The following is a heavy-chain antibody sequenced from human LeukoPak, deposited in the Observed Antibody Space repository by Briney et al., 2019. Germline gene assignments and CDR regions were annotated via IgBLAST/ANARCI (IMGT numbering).Heavy chain of an antibody. CDR3: SRARIGSGLTADLHLDYFDY. CDR1: GGSISSGSYS. CDR2: IYTSGST. Sequence: KPSETLSLTCTVSGGSISSGSYSWSWIRQAAGRGLEWIGRIYTSGSTKYNPPLKSRVTISLDASKNQFSLKLISVTAADAAMYYCSRARIGSGLTADLHLDYFDYWGQGTLVTVSS. J-gene: IGHJ4*02. V-gene: IGHV4-61*02. D-gene: IGHD6-13*01.